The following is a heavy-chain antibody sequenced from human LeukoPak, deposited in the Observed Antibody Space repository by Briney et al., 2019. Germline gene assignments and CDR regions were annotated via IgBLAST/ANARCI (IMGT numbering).Heavy chain of an antibody. J-gene: IGHJ4*02. Sequence: SETLSLTCTVSGGSISSSSYYWGWIRQPPGKGLEWIGSIYYSGSTYYHPSLKSRVTISVDTSKNQFSLKLSSVTAADTTVYYCQVRYSSSWPDYWGQGTLVTVSS. CDR1: GGSISSSSYY. D-gene: IGHD6-13*01. CDR2: IYYSGST. CDR3: QVRYSSSWPDY. V-gene: IGHV4-39*01.